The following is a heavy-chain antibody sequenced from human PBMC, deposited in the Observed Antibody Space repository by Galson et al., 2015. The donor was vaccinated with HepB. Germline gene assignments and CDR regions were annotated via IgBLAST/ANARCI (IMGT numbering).Heavy chain of an antibody. CDR3: AKLPDYYDSSGIRGDYAFDI. J-gene: IGHJ3*02. D-gene: IGHD3-22*01. CDR2: ISGSGGST. CDR1: GFTFSSYA. V-gene: IGHV3-23*01. Sequence: SLRLSCAASGFTFSSYAMSWVRQAPGKGLEWVSAISGSGGSTYYADSVKGRFTISRDNSKNTLYLQMNSLRAEDTAVYYCAKLPDYYDSSGIRGDYAFDIWGQGTMVTVSS.